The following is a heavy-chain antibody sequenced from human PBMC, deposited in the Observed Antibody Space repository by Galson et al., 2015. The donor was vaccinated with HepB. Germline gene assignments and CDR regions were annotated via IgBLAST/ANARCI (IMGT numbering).Heavy chain of an antibody. J-gene: IGHJ6*03. CDR2: ITPLFGSA. V-gene: IGHV1-69*06. CDR1: GGTFRTYS. Sequence: SVKVSCKASGGTFRTYSISWVRQAPGQGLEWMGGITPLFGSAKYAQKFRDRLTITADKSTSTAYMELSSLRSEDTAVYYCARGPQGITIFGVVTNYYYYMDAWGKGTTVTVSS. D-gene: IGHD3-3*01. CDR3: ARGPQGITIFGVVTNYYYYMDA.